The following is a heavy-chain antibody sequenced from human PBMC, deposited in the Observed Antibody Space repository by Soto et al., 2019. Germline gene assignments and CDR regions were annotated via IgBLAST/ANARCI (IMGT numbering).Heavy chain of an antibody. V-gene: IGHV1-18*01. CDR1: GYTFTSYG. D-gene: IGHD6-13*01. J-gene: IGHJ4*02. Sequence: ASVKVSCKASGYTFTSYGISWVRQAPGQALEWMXWXSXXXGXTXXXQXXXXRVTMTTDTSTSTAYMELRSLRSDDTAVYYCARDRGSWSTSDFDYWGQGTLVTVSS. CDR2: XSXXXGXT. CDR3: ARDRGSWSTSDFDY.